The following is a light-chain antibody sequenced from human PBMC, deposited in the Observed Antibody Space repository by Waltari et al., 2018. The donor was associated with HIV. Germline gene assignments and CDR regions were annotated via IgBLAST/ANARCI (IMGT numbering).Light chain of an antibody. CDR2: LGT. J-gene: IGKJ1*01. Sequence: DVVMTQSPVSLPVTPGEPASISCRSSQNLLHSNGNNYLEWYVQRPGQSPQRLIYLGTGRASGVPDRLSGRGSGTDFTLRSSRVAAEDVGVYYCMQSLQSPWTFGQGTQVEI. CDR1: QNLLHSNGNNY. V-gene: IGKV2-28*01. CDR3: MQSLQSPWT.